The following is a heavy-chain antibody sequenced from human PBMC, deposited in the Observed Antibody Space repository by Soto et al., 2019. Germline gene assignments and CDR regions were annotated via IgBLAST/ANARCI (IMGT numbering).Heavy chain of an antibody. CDR1: GYTFTSYY. J-gene: IGHJ4*02. CDR2: INPSGGST. CDR3: AREPATAIPFDY. D-gene: IGHD2-21*02. V-gene: IGHV1-46*01. Sequence: QVQLVQSGAEVKKPGASVKVSCKASGYTFTSYYMHWVRQAPGQGLELMGIINPSGGSTSYAQKFQGRVTMTTDTSTSTVYMALSSLRSEDTDVYYCAREPATAIPFDYWGQGTLVTVSS.